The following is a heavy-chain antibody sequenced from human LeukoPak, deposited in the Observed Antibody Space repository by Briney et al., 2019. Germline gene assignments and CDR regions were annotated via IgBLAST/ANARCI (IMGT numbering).Heavy chain of an antibody. J-gene: IGHJ4*02. CDR1: GDSVSVNDAT. V-gene: IGHV6-1*01. CDR3: VRKMGAFDY. Sequence: SQTLSLTFAISGDSVSVNDATWNWIRQSPSRGLEWLGRTYFRSKWYSEYAASVKNRISVNSDTSKNQFSLQLNSVTPEDTAIYYCVRKMGAFDYWGQGTLVTVSS. CDR2: TYFRSKWYS. D-gene: IGHD1-26*01.